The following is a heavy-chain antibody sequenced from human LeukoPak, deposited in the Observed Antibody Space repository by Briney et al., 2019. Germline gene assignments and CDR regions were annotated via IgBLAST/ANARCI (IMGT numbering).Heavy chain of an antibody. CDR1: GFTFDDYA. J-gene: IGHJ4*01. V-gene: IGHV3-23*01. CDR2: ISGSGGST. Sequence: PGGSLRLSCAASGFTFDDYAMHWVRQAPGKGLEWVSAISGSGGSTYYADSVKGRFTISRDNSKNTLYLQMNSLRAEDTAVYYCAKDSDSITIFGVVIDLQTLLLPSLDYWGHGTLVTVSS. CDR3: AKDSDSITIFGVVIDLQTLLLPSLDY. D-gene: IGHD3-3*01.